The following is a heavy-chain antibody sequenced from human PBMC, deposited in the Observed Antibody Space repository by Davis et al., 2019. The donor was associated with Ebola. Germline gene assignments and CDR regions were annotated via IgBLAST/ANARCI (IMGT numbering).Heavy chain of an antibody. V-gene: IGHV3-33*08. J-gene: IGHJ4*02. CDR1: GFTFSSYG. CDR2: IWYDGSNK. D-gene: IGHD3-22*01. CDR3: ARAGYYYDSSGYRTSIDY. Sequence: GESLKISCAASGFTFSSYGMHWVRQAPGKGLEWVAVIWYDGSNKYYADSVKGRFTISRDNAKNSLYLQMNSLRAEDTAVYYCARAGYYYDSSGYRTSIDYWGQGTLVTVSS.